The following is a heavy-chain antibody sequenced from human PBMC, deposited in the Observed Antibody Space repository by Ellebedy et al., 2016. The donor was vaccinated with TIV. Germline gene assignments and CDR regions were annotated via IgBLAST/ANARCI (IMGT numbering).Heavy chain of an antibody. Sequence: SETLSLXCAVYGGSFSGYYWSWIRQPPGKGLEWIGEINHSGSTNYNPSLKSRVTISVDTSKNQFSLKLSSVTAADTAVYYCARGGEVLWFGESYPGAFDYWGQGTLVTVSS. CDR2: INHSGST. CDR1: GGSFSGYY. D-gene: IGHD3-10*01. J-gene: IGHJ4*02. CDR3: ARGGEVLWFGESYPGAFDY. V-gene: IGHV4-34*01.